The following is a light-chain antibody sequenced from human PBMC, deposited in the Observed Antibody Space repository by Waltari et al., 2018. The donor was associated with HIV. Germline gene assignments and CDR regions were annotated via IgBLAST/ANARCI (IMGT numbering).Light chain of an antibody. CDR3: QQYSRPMYT. CDR1: QTISVW. CDR2: NAS. V-gene: IGKV1-5*03. Sequence: DIQMTQSPSTLSASVGDRVTITCRASQTISVWLAWYQQKPGKAPKLLIYNASSLESWVPSRFSGSGSGTEFTLTISSLHPDDCATYYCQQYSRPMYTFGQGTKLEIK. J-gene: IGKJ2*01.